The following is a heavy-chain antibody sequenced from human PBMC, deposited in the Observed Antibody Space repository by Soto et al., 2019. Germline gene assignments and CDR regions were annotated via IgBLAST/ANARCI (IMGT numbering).Heavy chain of an antibody. D-gene: IGHD4-17*01. CDR3: GKTGPAPGDYIDF. J-gene: IGHJ4*02. Sequence: EVQLLGSGGGLVQPGGSLRLSCAASGFIFRSYAMSWVRQAPGKGLEWVSGISDSGLDTYHADSAKGRFTISRDNSKNTLYLQINSLRAEDTAVYYCGKTGPAPGDYIDFWGQGVLVTVSS. V-gene: IGHV3-23*01. CDR2: ISDSGLDT. CDR1: GFIFRSYA.